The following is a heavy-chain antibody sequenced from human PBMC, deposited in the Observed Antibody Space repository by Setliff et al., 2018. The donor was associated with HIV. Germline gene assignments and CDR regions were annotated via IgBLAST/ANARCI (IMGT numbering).Heavy chain of an antibody. CDR2: ISSSSSYI. D-gene: IGHD6-6*01. V-gene: IGHV3-21*01. CDR1: GFTFSSYS. Sequence: GGSLRLSCAASGFTFSSYSMNWVRQAPGKGLEWVSSISSSSSYIYYADSVKGRFTISRDNAKNSLYLQMNSLRAEDTAVYYCARRYSSSPTGFDYGGQGTLVTVSS. J-gene: IGHJ4*02. CDR3: ARRYSSSPTGFDY.